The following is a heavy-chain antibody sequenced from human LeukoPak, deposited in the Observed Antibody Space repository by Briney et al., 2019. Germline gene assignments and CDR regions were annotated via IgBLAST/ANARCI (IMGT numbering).Heavy chain of an antibody. Sequence: KTSETLSLTCTVSGGSISSGSYYWSWIRQPAGKGLEWIGRIYTSGSTNYNPSLKSRVTISVDTSKNQFSLKLSSVTAADTAVYYCARELPSEAGTGGNAFDIWGQGTMVTVSS. CDR2: IYTSGST. D-gene: IGHD6-19*01. V-gene: IGHV4-61*02. CDR3: ARELPSEAGTGGNAFDI. J-gene: IGHJ3*02. CDR1: GGSISSGSYY.